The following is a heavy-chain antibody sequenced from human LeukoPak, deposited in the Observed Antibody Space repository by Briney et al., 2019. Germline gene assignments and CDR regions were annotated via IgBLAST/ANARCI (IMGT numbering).Heavy chain of an antibody. Sequence: SETLSLTCTVSGGSISSYYWSWIRQPPGKGLEWIGYIYYSGSTNHDPSLKSRVTISVDTSKNQFSPKLSSVTAADTAVYYCAKAIAEGAEFDYWGQGTLVTVSS. CDR1: GGSISSYY. D-gene: IGHD1-26*01. J-gene: IGHJ4*02. CDR3: AKAIAEGAEFDY. V-gene: IGHV4-59*01. CDR2: IYYSGST.